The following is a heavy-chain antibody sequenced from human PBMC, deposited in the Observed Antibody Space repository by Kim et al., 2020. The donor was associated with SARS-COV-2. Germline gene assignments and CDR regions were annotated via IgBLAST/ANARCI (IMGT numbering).Heavy chain of an antibody. CDR2: T. V-gene: IGHV4-4*02. Sequence: TTYNPSLKSRVTISVDKSKNQFSLTLSSVTAADTAVYYCAIAAAGSGLAAWGQGTLVTVSS. D-gene: IGHD6-13*01. J-gene: IGHJ5*02. CDR3: AIAAAGSGLAA.